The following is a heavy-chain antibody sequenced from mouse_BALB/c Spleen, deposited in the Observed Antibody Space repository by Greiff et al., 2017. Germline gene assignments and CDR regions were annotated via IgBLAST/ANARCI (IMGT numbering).Heavy chain of an antibody. Sequence: EVKLVESGGGLVQPKGSLKLSCAASGFTFNTYAMNWVRQAPGKGLEWVARIRSKSNNYATYYADSVKDRFTISRDDSQSMLYLQMNNLKTEDTAMYCCVRELGRGYYFDYWGQGTTLTVSS. V-gene: IGHV10-1*02. CDR2: IRSKSNNYAT. D-gene: IGHD4-1*01. J-gene: IGHJ2*01. CDR1: GFTFNTYA. CDR3: VRELGRGYYFDY.